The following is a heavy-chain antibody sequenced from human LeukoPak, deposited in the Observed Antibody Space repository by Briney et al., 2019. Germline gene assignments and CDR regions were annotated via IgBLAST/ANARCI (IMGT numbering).Heavy chain of an antibody. Sequence: ASVKVSCKASGYTFTSYGIYWVRQAPGQGLEWMGWISGYNGYTNYAQKLQGRVTMTTDTSTSTAYMELRSLRSDDTAVYYCARDHVHRLLWFRETQTNWFDPWGQGTPVTVSS. CDR3: ARDHVHRLLWFRETQTNWFDP. J-gene: IGHJ5*02. CDR2: ISGYNGYT. CDR1: GYTFTSYG. D-gene: IGHD3-10*01. V-gene: IGHV1-18*01.